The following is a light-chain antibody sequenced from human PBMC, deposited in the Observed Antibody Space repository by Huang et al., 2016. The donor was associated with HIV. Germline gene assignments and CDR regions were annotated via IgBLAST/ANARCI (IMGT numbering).Light chain of an antibody. J-gene: IGKJ2*01. CDR3: QLYGRSPAYN. CDR1: QSVGSHY. CDR2: SAI. V-gene: IGKV3-20*01. Sequence: NVLTQSPGTLSLSPGERATLSCRASQSVGSHYLAWYQQKPGQAPRLLIYSAIHRATGIPDRFSGSGSGTDFTLTISRLEPEDFAVYYCQLYGRSPAYNFGQGTKVEIK.